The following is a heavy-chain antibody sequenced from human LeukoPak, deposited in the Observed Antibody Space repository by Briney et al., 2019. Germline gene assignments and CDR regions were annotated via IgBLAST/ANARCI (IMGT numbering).Heavy chain of an antibody. Sequence: GGSLRLSCVASGFTFSSYWMHWVRQDPRKGLVWLSYISSSSSTIFYADSVRGRFTISRDNAKKSLYLQMNTLRAEDTAVYYCAREWTHDAFDIWGQGTMVTVSS. J-gene: IGHJ3*02. V-gene: IGHV3-48*04. CDR3: AREWTHDAFDI. CDR2: ISSSSSTI. D-gene: IGHD3/OR15-3a*01. CDR1: GFTFSSYW.